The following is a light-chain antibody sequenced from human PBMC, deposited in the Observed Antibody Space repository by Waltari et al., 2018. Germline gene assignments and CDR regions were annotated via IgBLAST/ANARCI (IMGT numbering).Light chain of an antibody. J-gene: IGLJ2*01. CDR2: QDN. Sequence: SYELTQPSSVSVSPGQTARITCSGDILAKTHARWFQQKPGQAPLRVIFQDNLRPSGIPERFSGSSSGTTVTLTISGAHVDDEADYHCYSASDNNLVIFGGGTKLTVL. CDR1: ILAKTH. CDR3: YSASDNNLVI. V-gene: IGLV3-27*01.